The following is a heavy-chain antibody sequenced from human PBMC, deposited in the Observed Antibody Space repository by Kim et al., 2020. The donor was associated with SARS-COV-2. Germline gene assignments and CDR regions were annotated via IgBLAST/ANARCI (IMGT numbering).Heavy chain of an antibody. V-gene: IGHV4-39*01. Sequence: SETLSLTCTVSGGSISSSSYYWGRHRPPPGKGLEWNGSIYYSGSTYHNLTLKSRVTIYADTSQNPLSLKSSTVTAADTAVYYCARLAREFHFRVNWFDP. CDR2: IYYSGST. CDR3: ARLAREFHFRVNWFDP. CDR1: GGSISSSSYY. J-gene: IGHJ5*02. D-gene: IGHD3-10*01.